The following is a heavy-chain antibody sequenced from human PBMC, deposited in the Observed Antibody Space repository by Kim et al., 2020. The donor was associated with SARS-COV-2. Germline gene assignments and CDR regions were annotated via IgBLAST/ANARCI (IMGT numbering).Heavy chain of an antibody. Sequence: YAAYVKGLFTISRDNAKNALYLQMNSLRAEDTALYYCAKDGYGGWGYGMDVWGQGITVTVSS. J-gene: IGHJ6*02. V-gene: IGHV3-9*01. D-gene: IGHD5-18*01. CDR3: AKDGYGGWGYGMDV.